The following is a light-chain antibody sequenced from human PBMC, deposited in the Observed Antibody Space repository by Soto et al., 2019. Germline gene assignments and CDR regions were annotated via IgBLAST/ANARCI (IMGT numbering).Light chain of an antibody. CDR2: LGS. CDR3: MQALQTPPYT. V-gene: IGKV2-28*01. J-gene: IGKJ2*01. CDR1: QSLLHSTGYNY. Sequence: DIVMTQSPLSLPVTPGEPASISCRSSQSLLHSTGYNYLDWYLQKPGQSPQLLIYLGSNRASGVPERFSGSGSGTDVKLKISRVEAEDVGVYYCMQALQTPPYTFGQGTKLEIK.